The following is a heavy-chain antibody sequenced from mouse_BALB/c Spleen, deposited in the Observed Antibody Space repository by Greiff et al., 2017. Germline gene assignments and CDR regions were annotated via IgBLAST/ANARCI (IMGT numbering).Heavy chain of an antibody. D-gene: IGHD2-10*02. V-gene: IGHV5-4*02. Sequence: EVKLVESGGGLVKPGGSLKLSCAASGFTFSDYYMYWVRQTPEKRLEWVATISDGGSYTYYPDSVKGRFTISRDNAKNNLYLQMSSLKSEDTAMYYCARGGYGNYVFAYWGQGTLVTVSA. J-gene: IGHJ3*01. CDR1: GFTFSDYY. CDR3: ARGGYGNYVFAY. CDR2: ISDGGSYT.